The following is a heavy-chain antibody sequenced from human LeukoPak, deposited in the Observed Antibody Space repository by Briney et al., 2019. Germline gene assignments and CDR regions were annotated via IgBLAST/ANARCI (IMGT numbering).Heavy chain of an antibody. D-gene: IGHD2-15*01. CDR1: GGSVSSYY. V-gene: IGHV4-4*07. CDR3: ARDGYCSGGSCEEIDY. Sequence: PSETLSLTCTVSGGSVSSYYWSWIRQPAGKGLGWIGRINPSGSTNYNPSLKSRLTMSVDTSKNQFSLKLSSVTAADTAVYYCARDGYCSGGSCEEIDYWGQGTLVTVSS. CDR2: INPSGST. J-gene: IGHJ4*02.